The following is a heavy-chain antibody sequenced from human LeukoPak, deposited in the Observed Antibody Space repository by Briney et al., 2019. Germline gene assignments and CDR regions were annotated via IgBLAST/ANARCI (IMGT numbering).Heavy chain of an antibody. CDR1: GGSINSCY. D-gene: IGHD2/OR15-2a*01. V-gene: IGHV4-59*01. Sequence: SETLSLTCTVSGGSINSCYWSWIRQPPGKGLEWIGYFYYSGSTNYNPSLKSRVTISVDTSKNQFSLELSSVTAADTAVYYCARELKVGNTGYYFDYWGQGALVTVSS. CDR3: ARELKVGNTGYYFDY. J-gene: IGHJ4*02. CDR2: FYYSGST.